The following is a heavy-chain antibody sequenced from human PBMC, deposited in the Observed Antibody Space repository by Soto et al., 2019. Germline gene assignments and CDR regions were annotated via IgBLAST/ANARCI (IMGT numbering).Heavy chain of an antibody. V-gene: IGHV3-21*01. D-gene: IGHD3-22*01. Sequence: GGSLRLSCAASGFTFSSYSMNWVRQAPGKGLEWVSSISCSSSYIYYADSVKGRFTISRDNAKNSLYLQMNSLRAEDTAVYYCARVEDYCDPYYYYGMDVWGQGTTVTVSS. CDR1: GFTFSSYS. J-gene: IGHJ6*02. CDR3: ARVEDYCDPYYYYGMDV. CDR2: ISCSSSYI.